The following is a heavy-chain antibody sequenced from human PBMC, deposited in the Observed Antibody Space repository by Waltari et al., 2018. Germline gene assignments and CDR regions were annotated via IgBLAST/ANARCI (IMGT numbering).Heavy chain of an antibody. J-gene: IGHJ5*02. CDR1: GGSISSSSYY. V-gene: IGHV4-39*07. Sequence: QLQLQESGPGLVKPSETLSLTCTGSGGSISSSSYYWGWIRQPPGKGLEWIGSIYYSGSTYYNPSLKSQVTISVDTSKNQFSLKLSSGTAADTAVYYCARDQVGATTWDWFDPWGQGTLVTVSS. D-gene: IGHD1-26*01. CDR2: IYYSGST. CDR3: ARDQVGATTWDWFDP.